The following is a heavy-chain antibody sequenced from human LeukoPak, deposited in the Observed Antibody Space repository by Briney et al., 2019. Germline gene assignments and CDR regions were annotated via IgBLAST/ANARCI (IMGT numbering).Heavy chain of an antibody. V-gene: IGHV3-30*02. D-gene: IGHD3-10*01. CDR3: AKDTKVYYGSGSYAPDY. Sequence: DSVKGRFTISRDNSKNTLYLQMNSLRAEDTAVYYCAKDTKVYYGSGSYAPDYWGRGTLVTVSS. J-gene: IGHJ4*02.